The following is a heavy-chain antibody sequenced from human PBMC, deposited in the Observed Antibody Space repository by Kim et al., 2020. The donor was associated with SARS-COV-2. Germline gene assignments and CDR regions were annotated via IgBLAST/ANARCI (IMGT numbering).Heavy chain of an antibody. D-gene: IGHD6-19*01. CDR1: GYSFTTFA. Sequence: ASVKVSCKASGYSFTTFALYWVRRAPGQRLEWMGWINGGNGNTRYSQKFQARVSITRDTSATTAYLALSGLRSEDTAVYYCAREAVAGSFDHWGQGTLVTVSS. J-gene: IGHJ4*02. V-gene: IGHV1-3*01. CDR3: AREAVAGSFDH. CDR2: INGGNGNT.